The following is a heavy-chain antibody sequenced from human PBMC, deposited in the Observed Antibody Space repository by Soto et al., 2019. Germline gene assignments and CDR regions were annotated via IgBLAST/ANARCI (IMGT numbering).Heavy chain of an antibody. V-gene: IGHV3-30*03. D-gene: IGHD3-22*01. CDR1: GFTFNGYG. J-gene: IGHJ4*02. Sequence: PGGSLRPSCAASGFTFNGYGMYWVRQAPGKGLEWVAVISDDGSSKYYADSVKGRFTTSRDNFTNALYLQMNSLRPEDTAVYFCARDLDYPDSSGYQDLFDYWGQGTLVTVSS. CDR3: ARDLDYPDSSGYQDLFDY. CDR2: ISDDGSSK.